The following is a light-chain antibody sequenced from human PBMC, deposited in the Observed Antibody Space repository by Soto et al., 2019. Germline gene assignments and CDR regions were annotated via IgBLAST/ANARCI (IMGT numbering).Light chain of an antibody. CDR2: DAS. J-gene: IGKJ2*01. CDR3: QQYNIYSPYT. V-gene: IGKV1-5*01. CDR1: QSISSW. Sequence: DIQMTQSPSTLSASVGDRVTITCRASQSISSWLAWYQQKPGKAPKLLIYDASSLESRVPSRFSGSGSGTEFTLTISSLQPDDFATYYCQQYNIYSPYTFGQGTKLEI.